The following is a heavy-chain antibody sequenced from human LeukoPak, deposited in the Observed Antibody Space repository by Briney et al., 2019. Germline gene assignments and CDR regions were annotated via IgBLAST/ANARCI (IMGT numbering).Heavy chain of an antibody. D-gene: IGHD1-26*01. CDR3: ATWDSGRYSQIDN. CDR1: VGPVSSSSYY. J-gene: IGHJ4*02. CDR2: IYYAGDT. Sequence: SGTLSLTCTVSVGPVSSSSYYWGWVRQSPEKGLECIGTIYYAGDTYYNPSLESRLTISVDTSKNQFSLKLRSVTAADTAVYYCATWDSGRYSQIDNWGQGALVTVSS. V-gene: IGHV4-39*01.